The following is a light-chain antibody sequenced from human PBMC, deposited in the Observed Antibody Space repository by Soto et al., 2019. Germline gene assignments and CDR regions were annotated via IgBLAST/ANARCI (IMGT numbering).Light chain of an antibody. J-gene: IGLJ1*01. V-gene: IGLV1-51*01. CDR2: DDD. Sequence: QSVLTQPPSASAAPGQKVTISCSGSSSNIGGNSVSWDQQLPGNAPKLLIYDDDKRPSGIPDRFSGSKSGTSATLGITGFQTGDEADYYCGSWDSSLSAYVFGTGTRSPS. CDR1: SSNIGGNS. CDR3: GSWDSSLSAYV.